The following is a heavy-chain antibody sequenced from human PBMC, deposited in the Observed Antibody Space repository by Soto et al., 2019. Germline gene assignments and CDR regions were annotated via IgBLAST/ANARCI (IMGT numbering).Heavy chain of an antibody. D-gene: IGHD2-2*02. CDR3: AREQTYCSSTSCYRGRNYYYGMDV. J-gene: IGHJ6*02. CDR2: IYHSGTA. V-gene: IGHV4-38-2*02. Sequence: SETLSLTCAVSGDSISSGYYWAWIRQPPGKGLEWIGSIYHSGTAYYNPSLKSRVIISIDTSKNQFSLKLSSVTAADSAVYYCAREQTYCSSTSCYRGRNYYYGMDVWGQGTTVTLSS. CDR1: GDSISSGYY.